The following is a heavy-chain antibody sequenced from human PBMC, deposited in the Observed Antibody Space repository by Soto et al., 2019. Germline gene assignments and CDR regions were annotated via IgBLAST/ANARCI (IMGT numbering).Heavy chain of an antibody. CDR1: GFTFSSYA. D-gene: IGHD3-16*02. CDR2: ISGSGGST. CDR3: AKGPFSATYYDYIWGSYRYRDYYYYYMDV. V-gene: IGHV3-23*01. J-gene: IGHJ6*03. Sequence: GGSLRLSCAASGFTFSSYAMSWVRQAPGKGLEWVSAISGSGGSTYYADSVKGRFTISRDNSKNTLYLQMNSLRAEDTAVYYCAKGPFSATYYDYIWGSYRYRDYYYYYMDVWGKGTTVTVSS.